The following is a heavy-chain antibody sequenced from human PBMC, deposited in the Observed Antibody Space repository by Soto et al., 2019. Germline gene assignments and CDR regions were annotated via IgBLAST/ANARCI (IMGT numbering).Heavy chain of an antibody. D-gene: IGHD3-16*01. J-gene: IGHJ3*02. CDR1: GGSISSYY. V-gene: IGHV4-59*08. CDR2: IYYSGST. Sequence: NPSETLSLTCTVSGGSISSYYWSWIRQPPGKGLEWIGYIYYSGSTNYNPSLKSRVTISVDTSKNQFSLKLSSVTAADTAVYYCARQGLTLHAFDIWGQGTMVTVSS. CDR3: ARQGLTLHAFDI.